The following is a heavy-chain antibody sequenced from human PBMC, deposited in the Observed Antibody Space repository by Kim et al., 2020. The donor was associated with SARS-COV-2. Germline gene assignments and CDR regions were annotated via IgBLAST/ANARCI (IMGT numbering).Heavy chain of an antibody. CDR1: GFTFSSYG. V-gene: IGHV3-30*03. Sequence: GGSLRLSCAASGFTFSSYGMHWVRQAPGKGLEWVAVISYDGSNKYYADSVKGRFTISRDNSKNTLYLQMNSLRPEDTAVYYCATLSGVGMAITTGGYYGMDVWGQGTTVTVSS. CDR2: ISYDGSNK. J-gene: IGHJ6*02. CDR3: ATLSGVGMAITTGGYYGMDV. D-gene: IGHD2-21*01.